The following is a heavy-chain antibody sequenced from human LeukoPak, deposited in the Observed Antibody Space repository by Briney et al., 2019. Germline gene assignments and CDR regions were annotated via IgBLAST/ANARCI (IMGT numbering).Heavy chain of an antibody. CDR1: GGSISSGNYY. Sequence: SETLSLTCSVSGGSISSGNYYWSWIRQPPGKGLEWIAYIYYSGSTSYNPSLKSRVTISVDTSKNQFSLKLNSVTAADTAMYYCARLFHPALSGNYPFDYWGQGTLVTVSS. V-gene: IGHV4-61*01. J-gene: IGHJ4*02. D-gene: IGHD1-26*01. CDR3: ARLFHPALSGNYPFDY. CDR2: IYYSGST.